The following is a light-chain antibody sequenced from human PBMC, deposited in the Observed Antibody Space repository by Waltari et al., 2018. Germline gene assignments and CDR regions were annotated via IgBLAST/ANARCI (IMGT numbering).Light chain of an antibody. CDR2: EDT. J-gene: IGLJ2*01. CDR3: CSYAGGTASIL. V-gene: IGLV2-23*01. Sequence: QSALTQPASVSGSPGQSITISCTGTSSDVGSHNLVYWYQHHPVKAPKLIIYEDTKRPSGVSNRFSGSKSGNTASLTISGLQAEDEADYYCCSYAGGTASILLGGGTKLTVL. CDR1: SSDVGSHNL.